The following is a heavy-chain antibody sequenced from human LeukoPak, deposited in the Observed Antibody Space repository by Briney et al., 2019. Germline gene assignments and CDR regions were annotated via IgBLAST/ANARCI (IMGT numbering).Heavy chain of an antibody. CDR3: AKDAQRGFDYSNSLEY. D-gene: IGHD4-11*01. V-gene: IGHV3-33*06. CDR1: GFIFSHYG. CDR2: IWHDGSSK. J-gene: IGHJ4*02. Sequence: GGSLRLSCAASGFIFSHYGIHWVRQAPGKGLEWVAVIWHDGSSKYYADSVKGRFTISRDNSENTVYLQMNSLRAEDTAVYYCAKDAQRGFDYSNSLEYWGQGDLVTVSS.